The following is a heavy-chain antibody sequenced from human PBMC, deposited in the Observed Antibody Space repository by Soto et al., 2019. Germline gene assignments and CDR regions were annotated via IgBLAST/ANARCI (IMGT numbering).Heavy chain of an antibody. J-gene: IGHJ4*02. V-gene: IGHV4-34*01. CDR1: GGSFSGYY. CDR2: INHSGST. Sequence: SETLSLTCAVYGGSFSGYYWSWIRQPPGKGLEWIGEINHSGSTNYNPSLKSRVTISVDTSKNQFSLKLSSVTAADTAVYYCARGRSIAARRGSYYFDYWGQGTLVTVSS. CDR3: ARGRSIAARRGSYYFDY. D-gene: IGHD6-6*01.